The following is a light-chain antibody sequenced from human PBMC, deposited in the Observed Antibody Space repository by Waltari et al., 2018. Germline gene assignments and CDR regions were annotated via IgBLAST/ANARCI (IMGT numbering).Light chain of an antibody. CDR2: GKN. J-gene: IGLJ2*01. Sequence: QSVLTQPPSVSGAPGQRVTITTNKRSSKKGTAYDVHWYQQLPKTAPKLLIDGKNILPSVVPDRIAGFQSGTSASLTITGLQAEDEADYYCQSYDMSLIVVVFGGGTKLTVL. CDR3: QSYDMSLIVVV. V-gene: IGLV1-40*01. CDR1: SSKKGTAYD.